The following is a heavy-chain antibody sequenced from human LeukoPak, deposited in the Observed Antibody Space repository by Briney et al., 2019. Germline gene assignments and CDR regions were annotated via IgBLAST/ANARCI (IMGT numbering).Heavy chain of an antibody. J-gene: IGHJ4*02. Sequence: ASVTVSCTASGYTFTSYGISWVRQAPGQGLEWMGWISAYNGNTNYAQKLQGRVTMTTDTSTSTAYMELRSLRSDDTAVYYCARDQNIVVAKGYYFDYWGQGTLVTVSS. CDR2: ISAYNGNT. D-gene: IGHD2-21*01. V-gene: IGHV1-18*01. CDR1: GYTFTSYG. CDR3: ARDQNIVVAKGYYFDY.